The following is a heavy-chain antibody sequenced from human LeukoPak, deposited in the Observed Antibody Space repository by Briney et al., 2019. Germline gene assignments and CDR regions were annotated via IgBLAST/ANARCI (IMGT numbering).Heavy chain of an antibody. J-gene: IGHJ4*02. V-gene: IGHV3-21*01. CDR3: VRDKGAVAGSAIFDY. CDR2: ISSSSTYI. D-gene: IGHD6-19*01. CDR1: GFTFRTYS. Sequence: GGSLRLSCAAPGFTFRTYSMNWVRQAPGKGLEWVSGISSSSTYIFYADSVKGRFTISRDNAKDSLDLQRNSLRAEDTAVYYCVRDKGAVAGSAIFDYWGQGTLVIVSS.